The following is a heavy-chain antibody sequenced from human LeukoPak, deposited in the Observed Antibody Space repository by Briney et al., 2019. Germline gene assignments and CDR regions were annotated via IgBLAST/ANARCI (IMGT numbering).Heavy chain of an antibody. V-gene: IGHV4-61*08. J-gene: IGHJ4*02. CDR2: IYYSGST. CDR3: ARGRELGPFDY. CDR1: GGSISSGGYY. D-gene: IGHD7-27*01. Sequence: PSETLSLTCTVSGGSISSGGYYWSWIRQPPGKGLEWIGYIYYSGSTNYNPSLKSRVTISVDTSKNQFSLKLSSVTAADTAVYYCARGRELGPFDYWGQGTLVTVSS.